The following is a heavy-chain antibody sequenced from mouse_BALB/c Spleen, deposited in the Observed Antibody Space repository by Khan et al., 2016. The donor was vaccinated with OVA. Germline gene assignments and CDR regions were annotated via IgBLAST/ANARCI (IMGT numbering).Heavy chain of an antibody. CDR2: IDPENGNT. J-gene: IGHJ2*01. D-gene: IGHD3-1*01. V-gene: IGHV14-1*02. Sequence: VQLQQSGAELVRPGALVKLSCTTSGFNIKDSYMHWVKQSPQQGLEWIGWIDPENGNTIYDPKFQGKASITADTSSNTAYLQLSSLTSEDTAVYYGARSRGTGRGIVDDWGQGTTLTVSS. CDR3: ARSRGTGRGIVDD. CDR1: GFNIKDSY.